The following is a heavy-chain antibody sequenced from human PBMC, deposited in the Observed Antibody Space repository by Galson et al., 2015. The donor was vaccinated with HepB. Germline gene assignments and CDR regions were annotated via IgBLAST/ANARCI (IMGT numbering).Heavy chain of an antibody. V-gene: IGHV3-23*01. J-gene: IGHJ5*02. CDR2: ISGSGGST. CDR1: GFTFSSYA. D-gene: IGHD4-17*01. Sequence: SLRLSCAASGFTFSSYAMSWVRQAPGKGLEWVSAISGSGGSTYYADSVKGRFTISRDNSKNTLYLQMNSLRAEDTAVYYCAMLIYGDYRFDPWGQGTLVTVSS. CDR3: AMLIYGDYRFDP.